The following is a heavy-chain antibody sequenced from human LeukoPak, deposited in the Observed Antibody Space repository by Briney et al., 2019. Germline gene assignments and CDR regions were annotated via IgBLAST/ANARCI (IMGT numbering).Heavy chain of an antibody. Sequence: SQTLSLTCAVSGGSISSGGSSWTWIRQPPGKGLEWIGYIYHSGSAYYNPSLTSRVTISVDRSKNQFSLKLNSVTAADTAVYYCATDPGLGSYLGAFDIWGQGTMVTVSS. CDR3: ATDPGLGSYLGAFDI. J-gene: IGHJ3*02. CDR2: IYHSGSA. CDR1: GGSISSGGSS. V-gene: IGHV4-30-2*01. D-gene: IGHD3-10*01.